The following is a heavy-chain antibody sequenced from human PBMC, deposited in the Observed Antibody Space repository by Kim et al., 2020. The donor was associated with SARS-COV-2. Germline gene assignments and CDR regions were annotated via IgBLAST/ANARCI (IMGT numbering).Heavy chain of an antibody. CDR3: ARARQLDIYYYGMDV. J-gene: IGHJ6*02. V-gene: IGHV1-69*01. Sequence: QKFQGRVTIPADESTSTAYMELSSLRSEDTAVYYCARARQLDIYYYGMDVWGQGTTVTVSS. D-gene: IGHD1-1*01.